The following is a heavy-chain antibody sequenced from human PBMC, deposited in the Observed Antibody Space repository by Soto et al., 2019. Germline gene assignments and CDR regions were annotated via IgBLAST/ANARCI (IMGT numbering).Heavy chain of an antibody. J-gene: IGHJ5*02. CDR1: GDTFTSYY. Sequence: ASVKVSCKAPGDTFTSYYLNWVRQAPGQGLEWMGVINPHGGSTKYAQKFQGRITMTRDTSRSTVYMELSSLRSDDTAIYYCARSSGGNFGIIIEGSNWFDPWGQGTLVTVS. V-gene: IGHV1-46*01. CDR3: ARSSGGNFGIIIEGSNWFDP. D-gene: IGHD3-3*01. CDR2: INPHGGST.